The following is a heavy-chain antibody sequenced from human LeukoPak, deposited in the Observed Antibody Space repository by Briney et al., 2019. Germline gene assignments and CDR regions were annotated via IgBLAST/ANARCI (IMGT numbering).Heavy chain of an antibody. Sequence: SVKVSCKASGGTFSSYAISWVRQAPGQGLEWMGGIIPIFGTANYAQKFQGRVTITTDESPSTAYMELSSLRSEDTAVYYCARGRGDYGGNTGFDYWGQGTLVTVSS. J-gene: IGHJ4*02. V-gene: IGHV1-69*05. CDR3: ARGRGDYGGNTGFDY. D-gene: IGHD4-23*01. CDR2: IIPIFGTA. CDR1: GGTFSSYA.